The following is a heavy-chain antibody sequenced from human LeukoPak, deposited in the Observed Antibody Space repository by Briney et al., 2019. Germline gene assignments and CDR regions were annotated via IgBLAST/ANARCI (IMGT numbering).Heavy chain of an antibody. CDR2: IYYTGST. Sequence: SETLSLTCIVSGGSISSYYWSWIRQPPGKGLEWIGYIYYTGSTNYNSSLTSRVTISVDTSKNQFSLNLSSVTAADTAVYYCARRGVGKYFDYWGQGTLVTVSS. V-gene: IGHV4-59*01. CDR3: ARRGVGKYFDY. J-gene: IGHJ4*02. CDR1: GGSISSYY. D-gene: IGHD3-10*01.